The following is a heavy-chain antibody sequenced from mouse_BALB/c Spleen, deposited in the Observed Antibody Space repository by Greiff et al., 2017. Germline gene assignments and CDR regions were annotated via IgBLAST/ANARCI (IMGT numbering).Heavy chain of an antibody. D-gene: IGHD2-1*01. Sequence: EVQLVESGGGLVQPGGSRKLSCAASGFTFSSFGIHWVRQAPEKGLEWVAYISSGSSTIYYADTVKGRFTISRDNPKNTLFLQMTSLRSEDTAMYYCARDYGNYLYYFDYWGQGTTLTVSS. J-gene: IGHJ2*01. CDR2: ISSGSSTI. CDR3: ARDYGNYLYYFDY. V-gene: IGHV5-17*02. CDR1: GFTFSSFG.